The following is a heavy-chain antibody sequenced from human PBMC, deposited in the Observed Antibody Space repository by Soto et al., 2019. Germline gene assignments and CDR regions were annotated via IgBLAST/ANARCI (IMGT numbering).Heavy chain of an antibody. CDR3: ARAPKRYYYGSGSLRRSFP. D-gene: IGHD3-10*01. J-gene: IGHJ5*02. V-gene: IGHV4-31*03. Sequence: QVQLQESGPGLVKPSQTLSLTCTVSGGSISSGGYYWSWIRQHPGKGLEWIGYIYYSGSTYYNPSLKSRVTISVDTSKNQFSLKLSSVTAADTAMYYCARAPKRYYYGSGSLRRSFPLGQGTLVTVSS. CDR2: IYYSGST. CDR1: GGSISSGGYY.